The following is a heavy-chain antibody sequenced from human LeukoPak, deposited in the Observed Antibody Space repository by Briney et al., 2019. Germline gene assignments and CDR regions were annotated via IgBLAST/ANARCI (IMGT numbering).Heavy chain of an antibody. CDR2: IKSKADGGTT. CDR1: GFTFDDYG. Sequence: RGSLRLSCAASGFTFDDYGMSWVRQAPGKGLEWVGRIKSKADGGTTDYAAPVKGRFTISRDDSKNTLYLQMNSLKTEDTAVYYCTTEYYASGALTPIDYWGQGTLVTVSS. J-gene: IGHJ4*02. CDR3: TTEYYASGALTPIDY. D-gene: IGHD2/OR15-2a*01. V-gene: IGHV3-15*01.